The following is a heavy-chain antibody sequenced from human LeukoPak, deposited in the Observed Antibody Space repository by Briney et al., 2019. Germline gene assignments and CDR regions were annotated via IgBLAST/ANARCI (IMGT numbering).Heavy chain of an antibody. CDR3: AKSGLDDKVKVVGAVSYFCY. D-gene: IGHD3-22*01. CDR1: GFTFSSYA. J-gene: IGHJ4*02. CDR2: ISGSGGST. Sequence: PGGSLRLSCAASGFTFSSYAMSWVRQAPGKGLEWVSAISGSGGSTYYADSVKGRFTISRDNSKNTLYLQMNSLRAEDTAVYYCAKSGLDDKVKVVGAVSYFCYWGQGTLVTVSS. V-gene: IGHV3-23*01.